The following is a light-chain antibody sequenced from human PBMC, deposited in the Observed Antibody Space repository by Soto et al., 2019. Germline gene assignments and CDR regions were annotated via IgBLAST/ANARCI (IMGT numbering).Light chain of an antibody. CDR3: QQYNHWPPLT. J-gene: IGKJ4*01. Sequence: EIVMTQSPATLSVSPGERATLSCRASQSVGRNLAWYQQKPGQAPRLLIYGASTRATGIPARFSGSGSGTEFTLTISSLQSEDFAIYSCQQYNHWPPLTFGGGTKAEIK. CDR1: QSVGRN. V-gene: IGKV3-15*01. CDR2: GAS.